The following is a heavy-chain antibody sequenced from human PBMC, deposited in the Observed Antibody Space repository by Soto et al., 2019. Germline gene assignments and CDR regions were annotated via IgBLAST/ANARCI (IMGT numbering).Heavy chain of an antibody. Sequence: GGSLRLSCAASGFTFSSYSMNWVRQAPGKGLEWVSYISSSSSTIYYADSVKGRFTISRDNAKNSLYLQMNSLRAEDTAVYYCARLNFDHTHYGDPFYYYYYYMDVWGKGTTVTVSS. J-gene: IGHJ6*03. V-gene: IGHV3-48*01. CDR1: GFTFSSYS. D-gene: IGHD4-17*01. CDR2: ISSSSSTI. CDR3: ARLNFDHTHYGDPFYYYYYYMDV.